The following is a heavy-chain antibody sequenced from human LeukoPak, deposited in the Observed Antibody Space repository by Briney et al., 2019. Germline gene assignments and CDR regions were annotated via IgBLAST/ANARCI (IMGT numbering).Heavy chain of an antibody. CDR1: GGSISSSTYY. CDR3: ARGNRYYYGSGSYKYFQH. CDR2: IYYSGST. Sequence: SETLSLTCTVSGGSISSSTYYWGWIRQPPGKGLEWIGSIYYSGSTYYNPSLKSRVTISVDTSKNQFSLKLSSVTAADTAVYYCARGNRYYYGSGSYKYFQHWGQGTLVTVSS. D-gene: IGHD3-10*01. V-gene: IGHV4-39*01. J-gene: IGHJ1*01.